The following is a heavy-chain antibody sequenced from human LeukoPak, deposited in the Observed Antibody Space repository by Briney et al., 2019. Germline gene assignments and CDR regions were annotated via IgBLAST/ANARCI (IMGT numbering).Heavy chain of an antibody. CDR3: AKGSRHTIFGVIIPFDY. CDR2: IGTAGDT. J-gene: IGHJ4*02. V-gene: IGHV3-13*01. Sequence: GGSLRLSCAASGFTFSSNDMHWVRQPTGKGLEWVSGIGTAGDTYYPDSVKGRFTISRENAKNSLYLQMNSLRAGDTAVYYCAKGSRHTIFGVIIPFDYWGQGTLVTVSS. CDR1: GFTFSSND. D-gene: IGHD3-3*01.